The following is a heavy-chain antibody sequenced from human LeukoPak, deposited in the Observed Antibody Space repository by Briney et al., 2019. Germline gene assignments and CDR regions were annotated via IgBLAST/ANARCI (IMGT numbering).Heavy chain of an antibody. D-gene: IGHD2-2*01. CDR2: ISSSSSYI. Sequence: PGGSLRLSCAASGFTFSSYSMNWVRQAPGKGLEWVSSISSSSSYIYYADSVKGRFTVSRDNAKNSLYLQMNSLRAVDTAVYYCAKASHCSSTNCPQGDWGQGTLVTVPS. CDR1: GFTFSSYS. CDR3: AKASHCSSTNCPQGD. V-gene: IGHV3-21*04. J-gene: IGHJ4*02.